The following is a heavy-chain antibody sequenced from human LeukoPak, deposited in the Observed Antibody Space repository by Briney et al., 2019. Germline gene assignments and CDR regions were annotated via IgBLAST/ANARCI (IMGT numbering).Heavy chain of an antibody. V-gene: IGHV7-4-1*02. Sequence: ASVKVSCKASGYTFTSYAVNWVRQAPGQGLEWMGWINTNTGNPTYAQGFTGRFVFSLDTSVSTAYLQISSLKAEDTAVYYCARGLTMVRGVMWSFGYWGQGTLVTVSS. D-gene: IGHD3-10*01. CDR2: INTNTGNP. CDR3: ARGLTMVRGVMWSFGY. CDR1: GYTFTSYA. J-gene: IGHJ4*02.